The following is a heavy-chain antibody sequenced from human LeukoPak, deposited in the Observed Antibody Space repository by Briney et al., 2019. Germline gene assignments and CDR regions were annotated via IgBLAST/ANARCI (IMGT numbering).Heavy chain of an antibody. J-gene: IGHJ4*02. D-gene: IGHD3-22*01. V-gene: IGHV3-33*08. Sequence: GSLRLSCAASGFTLSGYWMHWVRQAPGKGLEWVAVIWYDGSNKYYADSVKGRFTISRDNSKNTLYLQMNSLRAEDTAVYYCARGNHYYDSSGYYYFDYWGQGTLVTVSS. CDR3: ARGNHYYDSSGYYYFDY. CDR2: IWYDGSNK. CDR1: GFTLSGYW.